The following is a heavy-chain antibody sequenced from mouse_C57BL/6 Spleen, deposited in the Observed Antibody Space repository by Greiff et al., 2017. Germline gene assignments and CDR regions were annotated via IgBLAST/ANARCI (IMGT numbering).Heavy chain of an antibody. CDR3: ARHDYDTWFAY. J-gene: IGHJ3*01. D-gene: IGHD2-4*01. Sequence: VQLQQSGAELARPGASVKLSCKASGYTFTSYGISWVKQRTGQGLEWIGEIYPRSGNTYYNEKFKGKAPLTADKSSSTAYMERRSLTSEDSAVYFCARHDYDTWFAYWGQGTLVTVSA. CDR1: GYTFTSYG. V-gene: IGHV1-81*01. CDR2: IYPRSGNT.